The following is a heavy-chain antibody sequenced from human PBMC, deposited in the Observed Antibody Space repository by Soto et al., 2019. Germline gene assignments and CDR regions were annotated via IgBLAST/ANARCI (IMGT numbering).Heavy chain of an antibody. D-gene: IGHD3-22*01. Sequence: LRLSSEASVLTFSTYLLHCVHQLPGKGPRWVSRMSSDGIHTTYADSMKGRFSISRDNAKNTLYLQMGSLRAEDSALYFGVRNRDYYDGREYASPGDAFDVWGQGTVVTVSS. CDR1: VLTFSTYL. V-gene: IGHV3-74*01. J-gene: IGHJ3*01. CDR3: VRNRDYYDGREYASPGDAFDV. CDR2: MSSDGIHT.